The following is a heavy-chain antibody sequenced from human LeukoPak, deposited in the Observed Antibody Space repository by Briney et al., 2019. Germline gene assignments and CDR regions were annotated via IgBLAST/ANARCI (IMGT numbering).Heavy chain of an antibody. CDR1: GFTFSSYG. D-gene: IGHD6-13*01. V-gene: IGHV3-30*02. Sequence: GGSLRLSCAASGFTFSSYGMHWVRQAPGKGLEWVAFIRYDGSNKYYADSVKGRFTISRDNSKNTLYLQMNSLRAEDTAVYYCAKGPNYSSSWYDAFDIWGQGTLVTVSS. CDR3: AKGPNYSSSWYDAFDI. J-gene: IGHJ3*02. CDR2: IRYDGSNK.